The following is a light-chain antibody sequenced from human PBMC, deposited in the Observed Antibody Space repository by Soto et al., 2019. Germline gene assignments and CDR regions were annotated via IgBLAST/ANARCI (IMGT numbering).Light chain of an antibody. J-gene: IGLJ2*01. V-gene: IGLV1-47*02. CDR3: AAWDDSLGAVV. Sequence: QSVLTQPPSASATPGQRVTISCSGSSSNIGNNNAYWYQHIPGTAPKLIIHHNTLRPSWVPDRFSGSKPGTSASLAISGLQSDDDSDYYCAAWDDSLGAVVFGGGTQLTVL. CDR2: HNT. CDR1: SSNIGNNN.